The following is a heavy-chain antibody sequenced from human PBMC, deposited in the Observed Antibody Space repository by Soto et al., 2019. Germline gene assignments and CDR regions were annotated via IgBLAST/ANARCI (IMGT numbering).Heavy chain of an antibody. J-gene: IGHJ5*02. Sequence: EVQLVESGGGLVQPGGSLRLSCAASGFTFSNYWMTWVRQTPGKGLEWVANIKQDGSEKYYVDSVKGRFTISRDNAKNSLYLQMDSLRAEDTAVYYCARDPDIALGQGTLVTVSS. CDR3: ARDPDIA. V-gene: IGHV3-7*04. CDR2: IKQDGSEK. CDR1: GFTFSNYW. D-gene: IGHD2-15*01.